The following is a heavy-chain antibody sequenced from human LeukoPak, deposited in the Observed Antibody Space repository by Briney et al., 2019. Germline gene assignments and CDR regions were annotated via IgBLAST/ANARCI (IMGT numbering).Heavy chain of an antibody. CDR3: ARSPRDLLSEYFQH. D-gene: IGHD2-2*01. CDR2: ISAYNGNT. V-gene: IGHV1-18*01. CDR1: GYTFTSYG. J-gene: IGHJ1*01. Sequence: EASVKVSCKASGYTFTSYGISWVRQAPGQGLEWMGWISAYNGNTNYAQKLQGRVTMTTDTSTSTAYMELRSLRSDDTAVYYCARSPRDLLSEYFQHWGQGTLVTVSS.